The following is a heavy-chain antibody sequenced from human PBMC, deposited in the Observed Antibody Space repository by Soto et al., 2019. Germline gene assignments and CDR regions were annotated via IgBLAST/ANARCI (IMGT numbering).Heavy chain of an antibody. CDR3: TRGPRVSSTGTGAH. D-gene: IGHD1-1*01. Sequence: GGSLRLSCEVSGFTFSAYWMHWVRQVPGKGLIWVSRISDDGSTTTYADSVKGRFTISRDNVKNTLYLQMDSLRADDTGLYYCTRGPRVSSTGTGAHWGQGTLVTVSS. CDR1: GFTFSAYW. V-gene: IGHV3-74*01. CDR2: ISDDGSTT. J-gene: IGHJ4*02.